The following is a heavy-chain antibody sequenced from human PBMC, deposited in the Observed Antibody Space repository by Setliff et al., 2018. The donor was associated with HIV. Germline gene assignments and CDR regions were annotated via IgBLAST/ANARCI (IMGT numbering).Heavy chain of an antibody. Sequence: GESLKISCKGSGYSFSSYWIGWVRQMPGKGLEFMGLLYPADSDTRYSPSFQGQVTISADKSINTAYLQGSSLKASDTAIYYCAGHGLKYYGSESYYNGIGYWGQGTRVTVSS. V-gene: IGHV5-51*01. CDR2: LYPADSDT. CDR3: AGHGLKYYGSESYYNGIGY. J-gene: IGHJ4*02. D-gene: IGHD3-10*01. CDR1: GYSFSSYW.